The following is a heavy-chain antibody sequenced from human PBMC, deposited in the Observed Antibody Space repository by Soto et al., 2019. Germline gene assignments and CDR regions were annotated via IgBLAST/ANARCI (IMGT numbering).Heavy chain of an antibody. CDR3: AKDDVTVTLSFAY. J-gene: IGHJ4*02. Sequence: QVQLVESGGGVVQPGRSLRLSCAASGFTFSSYGMHWVRQAPGKGLEWVAVISYDGSNKYYADSVKGRFTISRDNAKNTLYLEMNSLRAEDTAVYYCAKDDVTVTLSFAYWGQGTLVTVSS. D-gene: IGHD4-17*01. CDR2: ISYDGSNK. V-gene: IGHV3-30*18. CDR1: GFTFSSYG.